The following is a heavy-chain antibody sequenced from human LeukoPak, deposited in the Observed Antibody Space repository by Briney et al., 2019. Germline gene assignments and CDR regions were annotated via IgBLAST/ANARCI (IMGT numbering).Heavy chain of an antibody. CDR3: ARATLAYCGGDCYSYYFDY. V-gene: IGHV1-18*01. J-gene: IGHJ4*02. Sequence: GASVTVSCKASGYTFTSYGIGWVRQAPGQGLEWMGWISAYNGNTNYAQKLQGRVTMTTDTSTSTAYMELRSLRSDDTAVYYCARATLAYCGGDCYSYYFDYWGQGTLVTVSS. CDR1: GYTFTSYG. CDR2: ISAYNGNT. D-gene: IGHD2-21*02.